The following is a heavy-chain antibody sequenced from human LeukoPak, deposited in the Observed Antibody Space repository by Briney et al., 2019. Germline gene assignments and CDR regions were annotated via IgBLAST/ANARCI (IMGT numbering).Heavy chain of an antibody. V-gene: IGHV1-8*01. D-gene: IGHD3-10*01. CDR2: MNPNSGNT. CDR3: ARGRRFGEKSPSDY. Sequence: GASVKVSCKASGYTFTSYDINWVRQATGQGLEWMGWMNPNSGNTGYAQKFQGRVTMTRNTSISTAYMELSSLRSEDTAVYYCARGRRFGEKSPSDYWGQGTLVTVSS. CDR1: GYTFTSYD. J-gene: IGHJ4*02.